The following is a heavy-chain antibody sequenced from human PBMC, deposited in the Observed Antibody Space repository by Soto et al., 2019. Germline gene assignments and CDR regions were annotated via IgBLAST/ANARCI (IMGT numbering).Heavy chain of an antibody. J-gene: IGHJ5*02. Sequence: EVQLVESGGGLAQPGGSLRLSCAASGLTFSGYWMTWVRQAPGKGLEWVANIKQDGSEKYYVDSVKGRFTISRDNAKNSLYLQTNNLRVEDTAVYYCARGEAIGDDPWGHGTLVTVSS. CDR3: ARGEAIGDDP. V-gene: IGHV3-7*01. CDR1: GLTFSGYW. CDR2: IKQDGSEK. D-gene: IGHD3-10*01.